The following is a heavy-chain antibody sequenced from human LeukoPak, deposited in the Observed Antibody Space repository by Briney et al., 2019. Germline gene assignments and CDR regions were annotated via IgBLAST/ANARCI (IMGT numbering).Heavy chain of an antibody. J-gene: IGHJ4*02. Sequence: SETLSLTCTVSGGSISSSSYYWGWIRQPPGKGLEWIGSIYYSGSTYYNPSLKSRVTISVDTSKNQFSLKPSSVTAADTAVYYCARGNWLDYFDYWGQGTLVTVSS. V-gene: IGHV4-39*07. CDR2: IYYSGST. CDR3: ARGNWLDYFDY. D-gene: IGHD1-20*01. CDR1: GGSISSSSYY.